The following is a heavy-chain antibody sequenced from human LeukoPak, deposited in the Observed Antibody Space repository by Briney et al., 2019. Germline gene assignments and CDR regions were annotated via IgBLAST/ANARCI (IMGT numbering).Heavy chain of an antibody. D-gene: IGHD2-15*01. V-gene: IGHV3-23*01. J-gene: IGHJ4*02. CDR1: GFTFSSYA. CDR2: ISGSGGST. CDR3: ARCGGSCYSGLYYFDY. Sequence: GGSLRLSCAAPGFTFSSYAMSWVRQAPGKGLEWVSAISGSGGSTYYADSVKGRFTISRDNSKNTLYLQMNSLRAEDTAVYYCARCGGSCYSGLYYFDYWGQGTLVTVSS.